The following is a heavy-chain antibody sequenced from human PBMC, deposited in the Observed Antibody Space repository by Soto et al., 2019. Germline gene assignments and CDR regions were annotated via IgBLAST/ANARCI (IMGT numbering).Heavy chain of an antibody. Sequence: EVQLVESGGGLVQPGESLRLSCAASGFTFSYYWMHWVRQAPGKGLVWVSRIHSDGSSTTYADSVKGRVTISRDNARNTAYLQMNSLRVEDTAVYYCARGDRGAFDIWGQGTVVTVSS. J-gene: IGHJ3*02. CDR1: GFTFSYYW. CDR2: IHSDGSST. D-gene: IGHD1-26*01. V-gene: IGHV3-74*01. CDR3: ARGDRGAFDI.